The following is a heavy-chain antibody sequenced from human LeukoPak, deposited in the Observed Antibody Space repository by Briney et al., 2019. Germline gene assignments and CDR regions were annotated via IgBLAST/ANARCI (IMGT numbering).Heavy chain of an antibody. V-gene: IGHV4-34*01. CDR2: INRSGST. D-gene: IGHD3-10*01. Sequence: SETLSLTCAVYGGSFSGYYWSWIRQPPGKGLEWIGEINRSGSTNYNPSLKSRVTISVDTSKNQFSLKLSSVTAADTAVYYCARVVVRYYGSGSPLRTYYYMDVWGKGTTVTVSS. J-gene: IGHJ6*03. CDR1: GGSFSGYY. CDR3: ARVVVRYYGSGSPLRTYYYMDV.